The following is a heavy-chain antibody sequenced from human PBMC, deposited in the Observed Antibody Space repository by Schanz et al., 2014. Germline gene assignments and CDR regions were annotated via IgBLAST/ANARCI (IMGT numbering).Heavy chain of an antibody. D-gene: IGHD3-10*01. Sequence: EVQLAESGGGLIQPGGSLRLSCAASGFGFSSYSMNWVRQAPGKGLEWVSRIKSDGSSTSYADSVKGRFTISRDNAKNTLYLQMNSLRAEDTAVYYCARPALWFGDNCFDPWGQGTLVTVSS. CDR3: ARPALWFGDNCFDP. J-gene: IGHJ5*02. CDR1: GFGFSSYS. CDR2: IKSDGSST. V-gene: IGHV3-74*02.